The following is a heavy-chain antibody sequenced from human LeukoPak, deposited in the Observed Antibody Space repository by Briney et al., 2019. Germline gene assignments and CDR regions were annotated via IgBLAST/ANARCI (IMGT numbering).Heavy chain of an antibody. CDR2: IGPSDSYT. CDR1: GYSFTSYW. Sequence: LGESLKISCKGSGYSFTSYWISWVRQMPGKGLEWMGRIGPSDSYTNYSPSFQGHVTISADKSISTAYLQWSSLKASDTAMYYCARLRSSGPLVDYWGQGTLVTVSS. J-gene: IGHJ4*02. D-gene: IGHD6-19*01. CDR3: ARLRSSGPLVDY. V-gene: IGHV5-10-1*01.